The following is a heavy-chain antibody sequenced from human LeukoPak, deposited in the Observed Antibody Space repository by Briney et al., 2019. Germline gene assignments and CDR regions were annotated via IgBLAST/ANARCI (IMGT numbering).Heavy chain of an antibody. CDR2: ISYDGSNK. CDR1: GFTFSSYG. J-gene: IGHJ4*02. V-gene: IGHV3-30*18. CDR3: AKDPDFSADY. Sequence: GRSLRLSCAASGFTFSSYGMHWVRQAPGKGLEWVAVISYDGSNKYYADSVKGRFTISRDNSKNTLYLQMNSLRAEDTAVYYCAKDPDFSADYWGQGTLVTVSS. D-gene: IGHD3/OR15-3a*01.